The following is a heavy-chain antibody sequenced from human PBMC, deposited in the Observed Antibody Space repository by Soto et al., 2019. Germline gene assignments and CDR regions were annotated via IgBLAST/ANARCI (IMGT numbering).Heavy chain of an antibody. CDR2: IFYNGST. CDR3: ARDGYNHLDAFDI. CDR1: GGSISNFY. J-gene: IGHJ3*02. Sequence: SETLSLTCTVSGGSISNFYWSWIRQPPGKGLEWIGCIFYNGSTNYNPSLKSRVTISVDTSKNQFSLKLSSATAADTAVYFCARDGYNHLDAFDIWGQGTMVTVSS. V-gene: IGHV4-59*01. D-gene: IGHD5-12*01.